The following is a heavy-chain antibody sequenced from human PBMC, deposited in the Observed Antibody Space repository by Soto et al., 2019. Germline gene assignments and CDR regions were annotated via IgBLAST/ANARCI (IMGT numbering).Heavy chain of an antibody. CDR2: INSDGSST. Sequence: GGSLSLSCAASGFNFSSYWMHWVRQAPGKGLVWVSRINSDGSSTSYADSVKGRFTISRDNAKNTLYLQMNSLRAEDTAVYYCAKSSADYGVNNGWGQGTLVTVSS. J-gene: IGHJ4*02. CDR1: GFNFSSYW. CDR3: AKSSADYGVNNG. V-gene: IGHV3-74*01. D-gene: IGHD3-10*01.